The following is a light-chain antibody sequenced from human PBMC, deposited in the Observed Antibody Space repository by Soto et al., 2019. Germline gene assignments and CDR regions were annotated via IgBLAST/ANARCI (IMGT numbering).Light chain of an antibody. Sequence: QSALTQPASVSGSPGQSITISCTGTNSDVGGYDRVSWYQHHPGKAPKLLIFEVYNRPSGISDRFSGSKSGDTASLTISGLQAEDEADYYCNSYTNSNTYVFGSGTKVTVL. CDR1: NSDVGGYDR. J-gene: IGLJ1*01. V-gene: IGLV2-14*01. CDR2: EVY. CDR3: NSYTNSNTYV.